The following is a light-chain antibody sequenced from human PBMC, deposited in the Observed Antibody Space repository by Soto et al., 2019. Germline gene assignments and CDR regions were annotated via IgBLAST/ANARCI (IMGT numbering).Light chain of an antibody. CDR3: QSWDGSAVV. CDR2: QDS. CDR1: RLGDRS. Sequence: SYELTQPPSVSVSPGQTASITCFGDRLGDRSVSWFQQQPGQSPVLVIYQDSRRPSGIPERFSGSNSGNTATLTISATQAMHEADYYCQSWDGSAVVFGGGTKVTVL. V-gene: IGLV3-1*01. J-gene: IGLJ3*02.